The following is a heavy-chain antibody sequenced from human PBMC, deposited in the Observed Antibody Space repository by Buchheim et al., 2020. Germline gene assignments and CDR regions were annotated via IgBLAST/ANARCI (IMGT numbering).Heavy chain of an antibody. J-gene: IGHJ4*02. Sequence: QVQLQQWGAGLLKPSETLSLTCAVYGGSFSGYYWSWIRQPPGKGLEWIGEINHSGSTNYNPSLKSRVTISVDTSKNQFSLKLSSVTAADTAVYYCARGSWNYYGSGNFDYWGQGTL. V-gene: IGHV4-34*01. CDR1: GGSFSGYY. CDR3: ARGSWNYYGSGNFDY. CDR2: INHSGST. D-gene: IGHD3-10*01.